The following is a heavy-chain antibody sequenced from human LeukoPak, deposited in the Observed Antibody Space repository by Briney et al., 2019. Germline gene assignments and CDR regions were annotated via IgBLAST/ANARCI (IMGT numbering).Heavy chain of an antibody. J-gene: IGHJ3*02. CDR2: ISGSGDST. D-gene: IGHD3-10*01. Sequence: GGSLRLSCAASGFTFSSYAMTWVRQAPGKGLEWVSVISGSGDSTYYADSVKGRFTISRDNSKNTLYLQMNSLRAEDTALYYCAKTSGEGNDGFDIWGQGTMVTVSS. CDR3: AKTSGEGNDGFDI. CDR1: GFTFSSYA. V-gene: IGHV3-23*01.